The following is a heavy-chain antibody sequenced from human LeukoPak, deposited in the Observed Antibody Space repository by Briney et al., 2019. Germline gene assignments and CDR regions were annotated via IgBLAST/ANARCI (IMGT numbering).Heavy chain of an antibody. CDR1: GDSISSYY. CDR2: IYYTGIT. J-gene: IGHJ4*02. D-gene: IGHD6-13*01. CDR3: ARGRTTVAGIFEY. Sequence: PSETLSLTCTVSGDSISSYYWSWIRQPPGKGLGWIGYIYYTGITNSDPSLKSRVTISLDTSKNQFSLKVRSVTAADTAVYYCARGRTTVAGIFEYWGQGTLVTASS. V-gene: IGHV4-59*01.